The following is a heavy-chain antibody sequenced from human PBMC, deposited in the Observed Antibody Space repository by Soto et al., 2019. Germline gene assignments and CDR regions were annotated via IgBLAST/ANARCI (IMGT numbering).Heavy chain of an antibody. CDR3: ARTGLPDVKGAFEI. CDR1: GASISSDY. J-gene: IGHJ3*02. CDR2: MSSSGHT. V-gene: IGHV4-4*07. Sequence: XETLSLTCTVSGASISSDYWSWIRQPAGKGLEWVGLMSSSGHTNYKASLRSRVTMSIDTSKNQFSLKLNSVTAADTAVYYCARTGLPDVKGAFEIWGQGTMVTVS.